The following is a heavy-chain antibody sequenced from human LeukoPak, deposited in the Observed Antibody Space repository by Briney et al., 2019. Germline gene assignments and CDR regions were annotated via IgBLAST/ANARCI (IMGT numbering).Heavy chain of an antibody. CDR3: ARRGYSGYEPGDHFDY. D-gene: IGHD5-12*01. CDR2: IYYSGST. V-gene: IGHV4-39*01. CDR1: GGSISSSSYY. Sequence: SETLSLTCPVSGGSISSSSYYWGWIRQPPGKGLEWIGSIYYSGSTYYNPSLKSRVTISVDTSKNQFSLKLSSVTAADTAVYYCARRGYSGYEPGDHFDYWGQGTLVTVSS. J-gene: IGHJ4*02.